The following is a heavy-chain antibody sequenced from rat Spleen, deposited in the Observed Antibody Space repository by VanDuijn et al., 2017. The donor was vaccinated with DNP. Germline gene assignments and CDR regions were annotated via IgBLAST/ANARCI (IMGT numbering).Heavy chain of an antibody. Sequence: EVQLVESGGGLVQPGESLKLSCAASGFTFSNYGMAWVRQAPTKGLEWVASISIGGGNTYYRDSVKGRFSISRDNAKSTLYLQMNSLRSEDMATYYCIRWNSGHFDYWGQGVMVTVSS. CDR1: GFTFSNYG. D-gene: IGHD4-3*01. CDR2: ISIGGGNT. V-gene: IGHV5-25*01. J-gene: IGHJ2*01. CDR3: IRWNSGHFDY.